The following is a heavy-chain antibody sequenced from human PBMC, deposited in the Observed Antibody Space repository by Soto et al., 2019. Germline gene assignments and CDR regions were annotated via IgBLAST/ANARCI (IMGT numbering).Heavy chain of an antibody. CDR2: ISYDGSNK. D-gene: IGHD2-2*01. J-gene: IGHJ4*02. Sequence: QVQLVESGGGVVQPGRSLRLSCAASGFTFSSYGMHWVRQAPGKGLEWVAVISYDGSNKYYADSVKGRFTISRDNSKNTLYLKMTTLRAEDTAVYYCAKVQLYLRHWRADYWGQGTLSPSPQ. CDR1: GFTFSSYG. CDR3: AKVQLYLRHWRADY. V-gene: IGHV3-30*18.